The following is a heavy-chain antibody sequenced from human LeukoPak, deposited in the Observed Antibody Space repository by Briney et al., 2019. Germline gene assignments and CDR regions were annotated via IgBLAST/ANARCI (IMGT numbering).Heavy chain of an antibody. J-gene: IGHJ4*02. CDR1: GGSFSGYY. D-gene: IGHD3-10*01. Sequence: SETLSLTCAVYGGSFSGYYWSWIRQPPGKGLEWIGEINHSGSTNYNPSLKSRVTISVDTSKNQFSLKLSSATAADTAVYYCARGRYYGSGRPFDYWGQGTLVTVSS. CDR3: ARGRYYGSGRPFDY. CDR2: INHSGST. V-gene: IGHV4-34*01.